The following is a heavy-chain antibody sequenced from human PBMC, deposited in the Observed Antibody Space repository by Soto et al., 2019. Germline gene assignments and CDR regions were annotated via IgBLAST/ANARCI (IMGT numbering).Heavy chain of an antibody. CDR2: IYHSGST. V-gene: IGHV4-4*02. Sequence: SETLSLTCAVSGGSISSSNWWSWVRQPPGKGLEWIGEIYHSGSTNYNPSLKSRVTISVDKSKNQFSLKLSSVTAADTAVYYCASLPYTSDTAMPAGAYYYYYGMDVWGQGTTVTVSS. J-gene: IGHJ6*02. CDR1: GGSISSSNW. D-gene: IGHD5-18*01. CDR3: ASLPYTSDTAMPAGAYYYYYGMDV.